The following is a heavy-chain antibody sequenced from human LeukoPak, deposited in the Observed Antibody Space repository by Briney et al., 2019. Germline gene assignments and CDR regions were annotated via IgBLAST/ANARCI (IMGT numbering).Heavy chain of an antibody. D-gene: IGHD2-2*01. Sequence: ASVKVSCKASGYTFTSYDISWVRQATGQGLEWMGWMNPNSGNTGYAQKFQGRVTMTRSTSISTAYMELSSLRSEDTAVYYCARGSVVPAAKAYYYYYGMDVWGQGTTVTVSS. CDR2: MNPNSGNT. V-gene: IGHV1-8*01. J-gene: IGHJ6*02. CDR1: GYTFTSYD. CDR3: ARGSVVPAAKAYYYYYGMDV.